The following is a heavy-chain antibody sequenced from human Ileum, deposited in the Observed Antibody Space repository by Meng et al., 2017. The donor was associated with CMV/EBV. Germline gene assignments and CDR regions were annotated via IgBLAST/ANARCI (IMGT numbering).Heavy chain of an antibody. CDR1: GHDFTSYG. CDR3: ARDPRYSDNWFRAGDFQQ. J-gene: IGHJ1*01. CDR2: ISPYSGNT. V-gene: IGHV1-18*01. Sequence: QVQLVQSGAEVKTPGASVTVSCRPSGHDFTSYGISWVRQAPGQGREWVGWISPYSGNTKYAQKYQGRVILTRDTATTTAYMELTSLVFDDTAAYYCARDPRYSDNWFRAGDFQQWGQGTMVTVSA. D-gene: IGHD4-17*01.